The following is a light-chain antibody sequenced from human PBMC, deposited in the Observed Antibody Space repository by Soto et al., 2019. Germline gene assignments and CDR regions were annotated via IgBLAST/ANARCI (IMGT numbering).Light chain of an antibody. CDR2: DVS. V-gene: IGLV2-14*01. CDR3: GSYTPTSTP. Sequence: QSALTQPASVSGSPGQAITISCTGSTSDVGGLNHVSWYQHHPGKVPKLLIYDVSKRPSGVSNRFSGSKSGNAASLTISGPQAEDESDYYCGSYTPTSTPFGTGTKVTVL. CDR1: TSDVGGLNH. J-gene: IGLJ1*01.